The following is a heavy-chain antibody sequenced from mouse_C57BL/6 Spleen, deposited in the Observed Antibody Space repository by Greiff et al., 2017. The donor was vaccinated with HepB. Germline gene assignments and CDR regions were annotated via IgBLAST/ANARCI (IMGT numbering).Heavy chain of an antibody. Sequence: QVQLKQSGAELVKPGASVKISCKASGYAFSSYWMNWVKQRPGKGLEWIGQIYPGDGDTNYNGKFKGKATLTADKSSSTAYMQLSSLTSEDSAVYFCARISTTVVFDYWGQGTTLTVSS. J-gene: IGHJ2*01. CDR2: IYPGDGDT. CDR3: ARISTTVVFDY. V-gene: IGHV1-80*01. CDR1: GYAFSSYW. D-gene: IGHD1-1*01.